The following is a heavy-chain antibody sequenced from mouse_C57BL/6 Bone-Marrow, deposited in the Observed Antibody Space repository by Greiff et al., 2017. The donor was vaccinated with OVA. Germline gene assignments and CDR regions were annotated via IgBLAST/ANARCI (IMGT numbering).Heavy chain of an antibody. D-gene: IGHD2-5*01. J-gene: IGHJ3*01. CDR1: GYTFTSYW. CDR3: ARGPYSNLFAY. CDR2: INPSNGGT. V-gene: IGHV1-53*01. Sequence: VKLMESGTELVKPGASVKLSCKASGYTFTSYWMHWVKQRPGQGLEWIGNINPSNGGTNYNEKFKSKATLTVDKSSSTAYMQLSSLTSEDSAVYYCARGPYSNLFAYWGQGTLVTVSA.